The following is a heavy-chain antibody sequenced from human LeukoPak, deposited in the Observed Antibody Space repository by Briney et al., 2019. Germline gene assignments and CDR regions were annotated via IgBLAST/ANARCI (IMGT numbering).Heavy chain of an antibody. CDR3: ARDATRGGDNDY. CDR2: INEDGSYK. J-gene: IGHJ4*02. V-gene: IGHV3-7*01. D-gene: IGHD2-21*02. Sequence: PGGSLRLSCAVSGLTFTSYWMSWVRQAPGKGLEWVANINEDGSYKFHADSVKGRLTISRDNAKNSLYLQMNSLRADDTAVYYCARDATRGGDNDYWGQGTRVIVSS. CDR1: GLTFTSYW.